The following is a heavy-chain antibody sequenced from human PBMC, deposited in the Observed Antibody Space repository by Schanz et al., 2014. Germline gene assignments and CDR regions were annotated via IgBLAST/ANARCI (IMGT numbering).Heavy chain of an antibody. CDR3: VRDSFFAFDY. Sequence: EVHLLESGGGLVQPGGSLRLSCAASGFSFGTYAMSWVRQAPGMGLEWVSFIYIGGNTYYADSVKGRFTMSRDNAKNSVFLQMNSLRAEDTAVYYCVRDSFFAFDYWGQGTLVTVSS. J-gene: IGHJ4*02. D-gene: IGHD3-3*01. V-gene: IGHV3-23*01. CDR2: FIYIGGNT. CDR1: GFSFGTYA.